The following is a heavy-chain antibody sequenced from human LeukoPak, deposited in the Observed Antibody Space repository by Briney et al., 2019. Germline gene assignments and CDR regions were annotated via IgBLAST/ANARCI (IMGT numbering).Heavy chain of an antibody. CDR1: GVLMSIYS. Sequence: SDTLSLTCTVCGVLMSIYSWRCIRHPPGRGLEWIGYMYSRGSTNNNPYLKSRVTISRDTSKNQLSLRVTSVTATDTAMYYCARHYLYGDPTAFDIWGQGTMVTVSP. D-gene: IGHD4-17*01. V-gene: IGHV4-59*08. J-gene: IGHJ3*02. CDR2: MYSRGST. CDR3: ARHYLYGDPTAFDI.